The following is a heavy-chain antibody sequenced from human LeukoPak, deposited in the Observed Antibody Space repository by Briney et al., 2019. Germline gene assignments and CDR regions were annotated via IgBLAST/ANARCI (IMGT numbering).Heavy chain of an antibody. J-gene: IGHJ4*02. D-gene: IGHD5-12*01. CDR1: GGSFSGYY. Sequence: PSETLSLTCAVYGGSFSGYYWSWIRQPPGKGLEWIGSIYYSGSTYYNPSLKSRVTISVDTSKNQFSLKLSSVTAADTAVYYCARRSGYDIIDYWGQGTLVTVSS. CDR3: ARRSGYDIIDY. V-gene: IGHV4-34*01. CDR2: IYYSGST.